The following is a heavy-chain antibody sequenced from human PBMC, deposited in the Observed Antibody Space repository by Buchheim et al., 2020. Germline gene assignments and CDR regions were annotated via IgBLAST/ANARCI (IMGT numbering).Heavy chain of an antibody. CDR1: GFTFSSYG. CDR3: AKDFGRHKNIVVVPAATNRYYYYGMDV. CDR2: ISYDGSNK. Sequence: QVQLVESGGGVVQPGRSLRLSCAASGFTFSSYGMHWVRQAPGKGLEWVAVISYDGSNKYYADSAKGRFTISRDNSKNTLYLQMNSLRAEDTAVYYCAKDFGRHKNIVVVPAATNRYYYYGMDVWGQGTT. J-gene: IGHJ6*02. V-gene: IGHV3-30*18. D-gene: IGHD2-2*01.